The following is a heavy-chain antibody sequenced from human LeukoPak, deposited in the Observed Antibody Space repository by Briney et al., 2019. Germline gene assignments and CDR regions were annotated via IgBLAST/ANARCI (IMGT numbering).Heavy chain of an antibody. Sequence: PSETLSLTCTVSGGSISSSSYYWGWIRQPPGKGLEWIGSIYYSGSTYYNPPLKSRVTISVDTSKNQFSLKLSSVTAADTAVYYCARAPLQYYYDSSGHFFDYWGQGTLVTVSS. CDR2: IYYSGST. V-gene: IGHV4-39*01. D-gene: IGHD3-22*01. CDR3: ARAPLQYYYDSSGHFFDY. J-gene: IGHJ4*02. CDR1: GGSISSSSYY.